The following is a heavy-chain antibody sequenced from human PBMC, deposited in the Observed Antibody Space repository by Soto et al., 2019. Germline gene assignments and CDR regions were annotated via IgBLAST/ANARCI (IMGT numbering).Heavy chain of an antibody. CDR2: INGDYGNT. CDR3: ARCIQGDYYYGMDV. J-gene: IGHJ6*02. D-gene: IGHD5-18*01. Sequence: GASVKVSCKSSGYPFTHYGITWIRQAPGQGLEWMGRINGDYGNTQYAQKFRGRVTMTTDTSTTTVYMELTNLRSDDTAVYYCARCIQGDYYYGMDVWGQGTTVTVSS. CDR1: GYPFTHYG. V-gene: IGHV1-18*01.